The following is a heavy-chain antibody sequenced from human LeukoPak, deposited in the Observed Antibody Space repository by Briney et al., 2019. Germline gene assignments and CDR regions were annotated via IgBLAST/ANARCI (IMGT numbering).Heavy chain of an antibody. CDR2: IIPIFGTA. J-gene: IGHJ3*02. CDR3: ARGLRDNKGAFDI. CDR1: GYTFTSYY. V-gene: IGHV1-69*05. Sequence: GASVKVSCKASGYTFTSYYMHWVRQAPGQGLEWMGGIIPIFGTANYAQKFQGRVTITTDESTGTAYMELSSLRSEDTAVYYCARGLRDNKGAFDIWGQGTMVTVSS. D-gene: IGHD2-15*01.